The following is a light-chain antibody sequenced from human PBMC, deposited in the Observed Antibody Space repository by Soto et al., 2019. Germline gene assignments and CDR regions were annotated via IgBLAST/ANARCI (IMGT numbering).Light chain of an antibody. J-gene: IGKJ2*01. V-gene: IGKV3D-20*01. CDR2: DAS. Sequence: ETVLTQSPATLSLSPGDRATLSCGASQSVSSRYLAWYQQKPGLAPRLLIYDASTRATGIPDRFSGSGSGTDFTLTISRLEPEDFAMYYCQQYGNSPPNTFGQGTKLEIK. CDR3: QQYGNSPPNT. CDR1: QSVSSRY.